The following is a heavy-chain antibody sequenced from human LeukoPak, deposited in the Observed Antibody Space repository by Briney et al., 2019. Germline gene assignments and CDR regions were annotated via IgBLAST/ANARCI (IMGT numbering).Heavy chain of an antibody. CDR2: IDPGDSDT. J-gene: IGHJ4*02. V-gene: IGHV5-51*01. CDR3: ASSGYDSSGYYLDFDY. CDR1: GYSFTSYW. Sequence: GESLKISCKGSGYSFTSYWIGWVRQMPGKGLEWMGIIDPGDSDTRYSPSFQGQVTISADKSISTAYLQWSSLKASDTAMYYCASSGYDSSGYYLDFDYWGQGTLVTVSS. D-gene: IGHD3-22*01.